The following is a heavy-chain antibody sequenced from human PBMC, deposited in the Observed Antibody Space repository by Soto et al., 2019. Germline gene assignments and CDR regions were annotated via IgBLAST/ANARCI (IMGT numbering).Heavy chain of an antibody. CDR3: ARDSEGPPATAIPDY. V-gene: IGHV3-33*01. CDR1: GFTFSSYG. Sequence: QVQLVASGGGVVQPGRSLRLSCAASGFTFSSYGMHWVRQAPGKGLEWVAVIWYDGSNKYYADSVKGRFTISRDNSKNTLYLQMNSLRAEDTAVYYCARDSEGPPATAIPDYWGQGTLVTVSS. J-gene: IGHJ4*02. D-gene: IGHD2-2*02. CDR2: IWYDGSNK.